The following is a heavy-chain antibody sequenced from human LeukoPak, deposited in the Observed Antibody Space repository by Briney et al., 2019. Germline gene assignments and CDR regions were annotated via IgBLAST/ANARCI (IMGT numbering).Heavy chain of an antibody. J-gene: IGHJ4*02. D-gene: IGHD6-13*01. CDR1: GGSISNSIYY. CDR3: ATGRAAAGQYYFDY. Sequence: SETLSLTCTVSGGSISNSIYYWAWIRQPPGKGLEWIGTISYSGSTYYNPSLKSRVTISVDTSKNQFSLKLNSVTAADTAVYYSATGRAAAGQYYFDYWGQGTLVTVSS. V-gene: IGHV4-39*01. CDR2: ISYSGST.